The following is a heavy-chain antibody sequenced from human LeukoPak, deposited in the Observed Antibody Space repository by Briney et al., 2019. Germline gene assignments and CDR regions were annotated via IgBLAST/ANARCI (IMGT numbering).Heavy chain of an antibody. J-gene: IGHJ2*01. CDR3: GRDRSSSCWYSYRYFDL. D-gene: IGHD6-19*01. Sequence: SETLSLTCTVSGGSISSYYWSWIRQPAGKGLEWIGRIYTSGSTNYNPPLKTRRTISVDTPENTFSLKLRSGSAGDARVYYCGRDRSSSCWYSYRYFDLWGRGTLVTVSS. V-gene: IGHV4-4*07. CDR1: GGSISSYY. CDR2: IYTSGST.